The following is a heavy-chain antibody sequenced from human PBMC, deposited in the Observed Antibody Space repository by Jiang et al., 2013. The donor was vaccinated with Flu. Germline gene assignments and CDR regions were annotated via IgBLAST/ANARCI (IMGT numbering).Heavy chain of an antibody. J-gene: IGHJ3*02. CDR3: ARDEHTYGIDI. V-gene: IGHV3-48*03. D-gene: IGHD5-18*01. Sequence: VQLVESGGTLVQPGGSLILSCVVSGFSFSEYEMNWVRQAPGKGLEWLAYLSSSGRTIYYADSVRGRFTISRDSAKNSVYLQMNSLRAEDTAVYYCARDEHTYGIDIWGQGTKVTVSS. CDR2: LSSSGRTI. CDR1: GFSFSEYE.